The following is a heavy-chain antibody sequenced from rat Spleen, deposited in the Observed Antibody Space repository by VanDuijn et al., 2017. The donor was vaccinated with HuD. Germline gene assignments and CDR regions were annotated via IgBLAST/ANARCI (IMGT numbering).Heavy chain of an antibody. D-gene: IGHD2-5*01. CDR1: GFTFSNYG. CDR3: ARAGYLRDWYFDF. J-gene: IGHJ1*01. CDR2: INYDGSGT. Sequence: EVQLVESGGGLVQPGRSLKLSCAASGFTFSNYGMAWVRQAPTKGLEWVATINYDGSGTYYRDSVKGRFTISRDNAKSTLYLQMDNLRSEDTATYYCARAGYLRDWYFDFWGPGTMVTVSS. V-gene: IGHV5-29*01.